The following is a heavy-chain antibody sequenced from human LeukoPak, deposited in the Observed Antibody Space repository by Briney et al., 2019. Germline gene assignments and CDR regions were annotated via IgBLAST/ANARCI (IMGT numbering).Heavy chain of an antibody. Sequence: SETLSLTCTVSGGSISSGSYYWSWIRQPAGKGLEWIGRIYTSGSTNYNPSLKSRVTISVDTSKNQFSLKLSSVTAADTAVYCCAGMSAGYSSGWYLGYYFDYWGQGTLVTVSS. CDR2: IYTSGST. J-gene: IGHJ4*02. CDR1: GGSISSGSYY. D-gene: IGHD6-19*01. V-gene: IGHV4-61*02. CDR3: AGMSAGYSSGWYLGYYFDY.